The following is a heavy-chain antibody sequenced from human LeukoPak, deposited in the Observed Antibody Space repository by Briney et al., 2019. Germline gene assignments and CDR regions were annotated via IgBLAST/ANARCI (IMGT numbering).Heavy chain of an antibody. CDR1: GFPFSSFE. D-gene: IGHD1/OR15-1a*01. V-gene: IGHV3-48*03. CDR3: SRVGPNWNNFDY. CDR2: IGASGRAI. Sequence: GGSLRLSCAASGFPFSSFEMNWVRQAPGKGLEWVPYIGASGRAIYYADSVRGRFSISRDNAKNSLYLQMNSLTAEDTAIYYCSRVGPNWNNFDYWGQGALVTVSS. J-gene: IGHJ4*02.